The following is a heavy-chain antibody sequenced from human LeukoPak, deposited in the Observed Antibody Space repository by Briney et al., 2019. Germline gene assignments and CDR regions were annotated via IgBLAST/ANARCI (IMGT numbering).Heavy chain of an antibody. D-gene: IGHD6-25*01. V-gene: IGHV3-7*01. CDR2: IKQDGSDK. CDR1: GFTFSIYW. Sequence: GGSLRLSCAASGFTFSIYWMSWVRQAPGKGLEWVANIKQDGSDKYYVDSVKGRFTISRDNAKNSLYLQMNSLRAEDTAVYYCARDSGDGCFDYWGQGALVTVSS. CDR3: ARDSGDGCFDY. J-gene: IGHJ4*02.